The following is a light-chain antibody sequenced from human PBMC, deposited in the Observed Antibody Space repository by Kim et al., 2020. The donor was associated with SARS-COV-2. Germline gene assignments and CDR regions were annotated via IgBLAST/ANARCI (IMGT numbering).Light chain of an antibody. CDR2: DNT. V-gene: IGLV1-40*01. CDR3: QSFDRSVAV. Sequence: QSVLTQPTSVSGAPGQRVTISCTGGSSNIGAGYDVHWYQQFPGTAPRLLIYDNTKRPSGVPDRFSASKSGPSASLAIDGLRTEDEADYYCQSFDRSVAVFGGGTKVTVL. CDR1: SSNIGAGYD. J-gene: IGLJ3*02.